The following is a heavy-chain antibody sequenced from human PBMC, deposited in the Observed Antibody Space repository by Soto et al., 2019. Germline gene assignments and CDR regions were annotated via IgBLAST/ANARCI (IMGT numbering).Heavy chain of an antibody. CDR2: IRSKANSYAT. D-gene: IGHD6-19*01. V-gene: IGHV3-73*01. CDR3: TRPQVKQWLVRPYYYYGMDV. Sequence: PGGSLRLSCAASGVPFRGSAMHWVRKDSGKGLEWVGRIRSKANSYATAYAASVKGRFTISRDDSKNTAYLQMNSLKTEDTAVYYCTRPQVKQWLVRPYYYYGMDVWGQGTTVTVSS. J-gene: IGHJ6*02. CDR1: GVPFRGSA.